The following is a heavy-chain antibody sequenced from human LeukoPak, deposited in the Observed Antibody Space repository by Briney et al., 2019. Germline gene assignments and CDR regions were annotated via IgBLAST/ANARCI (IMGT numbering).Heavy chain of an antibody. V-gene: IGHV3-30*03. CDR1: GFTFSSYG. J-gene: IGHJ5*02. CDR3: PRWLQLGGFAP. D-gene: IGHD5-24*01. Sequence: HSGGSLRLSCAASGFTFSSYGMLWARQAPGKGREWVAVISSDGSNKYYADSVKGRFTISRDNSKNTLYLQMNSLRAEDTAVYYCPRWLQLGGFAPGGQGTLVTVSS. CDR2: ISSDGSNK.